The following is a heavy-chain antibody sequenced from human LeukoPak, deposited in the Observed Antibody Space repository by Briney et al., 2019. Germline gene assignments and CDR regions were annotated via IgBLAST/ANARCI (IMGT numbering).Heavy chain of an antibody. CDR1: GFSVSNTY. CDR3: ARGPYYNPSDAFDL. Sequence: PGGSLRLSCAASGFSVSNTYMSWVRQAPGKGLESVSLISSGGGTYYADSVKGRFTISRDNSKNTLYLQMNSLRAEDTAVYYCARGPYYNPSDAFDLWGQGTVVTVFS. D-gene: IGHD3-10*01. V-gene: IGHV3-53*01. J-gene: IGHJ3*01. CDR2: ISSGGGT.